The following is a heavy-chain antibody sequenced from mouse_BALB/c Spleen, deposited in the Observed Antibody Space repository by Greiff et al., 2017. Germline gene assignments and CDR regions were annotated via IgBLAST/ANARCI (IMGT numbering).Heavy chain of an antibody. D-gene: IGHD6-2*01. J-gene: IGHJ2*01. CDR1: GFSLTSYG. V-gene: IGHV2-9*02. CDR2: IWAGGST. Sequence: QVQLTESGPGLVAPSQSLSITCPVSGFSLTSYGVHWVRQPPGKGLEWLGVIWAGGSTNYNSAPMSRLSISKDNSKSQVFLKMNSLQTDDTAMYYCARDGVSAGTGIFDYWGQGTTLTVSS. CDR3: ARDGVSAGTGIFDY.